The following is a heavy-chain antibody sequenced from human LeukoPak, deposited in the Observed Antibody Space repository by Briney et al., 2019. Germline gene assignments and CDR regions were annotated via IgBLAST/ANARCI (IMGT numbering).Heavy chain of an antibody. D-gene: IGHD4-23*01. J-gene: IGHJ5*02. Sequence: ATVKVSCKASGYTFTSYYMHWVRQAPGQGLEWMGIINPSGGSTSYAQKFQGRVTMTRDTSTSTVYMELSSLRSEDTAVYYCASTTVVTPGWFDPWGQGTLVTVSS. CDR3: ASTTVVTPGWFDP. V-gene: IGHV1-46*01. CDR2: INPSGGST. CDR1: GYTFTSYY.